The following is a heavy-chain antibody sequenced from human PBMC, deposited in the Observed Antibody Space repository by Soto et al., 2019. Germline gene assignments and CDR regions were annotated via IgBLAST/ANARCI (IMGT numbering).Heavy chain of an antibody. CDR1: GFPFSRYA. CDR3: AKDGFSYKYYSDY. V-gene: IGHV3-30*18. Sequence: PGSSLRLSCVASGFPFSRYAIHWVLQGPGKGLEWVAIISKDGTNRDYADSVKGRSTISRENPKNTVYLQMNSLRAEDTALYYSAKDGFSYKYYSDYWGQGTLVTVSS. D-gene: IGHD1-1*01. J-gene: IGHJ4*02. CDR2: ISKDGTNR.